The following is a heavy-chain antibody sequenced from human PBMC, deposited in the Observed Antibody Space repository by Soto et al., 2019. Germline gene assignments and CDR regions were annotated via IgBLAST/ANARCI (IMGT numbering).Heavy chain of an antibody. Sequence: EVQLVESGGGLVQPGGSLRLSCAASGFTFSDYYMDWVRQAPGKGLEWVGRTKNKAYSYSIEYAASVKGRFTIARDDSKNSLFLQMNSLKTEDTAVYYCVRAFDIWGQGTMVTVSS. CDR2: TKNKAYSYSI. J-gene: IGHJ3*02. V-gene: IGHV3-72*01. CDR3: VRAFDI. CDR1: GFTFSDYY.